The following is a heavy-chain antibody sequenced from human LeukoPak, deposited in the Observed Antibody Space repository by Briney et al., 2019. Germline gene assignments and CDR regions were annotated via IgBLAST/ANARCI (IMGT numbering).Heavy chain of an antibody. V-gene: IGHV3-23*01. CDR2: LSSSGGST. CDR1: GFTFSSYA. J-gene: IGHJ5*01. Sequence: PGGSLRLSCAASGFTFSSYAMSWVRQAPGKGLEWVASLSSSGGSTYYADSVKGRFTISRVNSKNTLYLQMNSLRAEDTAVYYCAKTYSGWFDSWGQGTLVTVSS. CDR3: AKTYSGWFDS. D-gene: IGHD6-13*01.